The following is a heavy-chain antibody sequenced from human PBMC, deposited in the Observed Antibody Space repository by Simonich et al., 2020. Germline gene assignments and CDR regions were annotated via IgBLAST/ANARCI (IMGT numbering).Heavy chain of an antibody. Sequence: EVQLVESGGGLVKPGGSLRLSCAASGFTFSSYSMNWVRQAPGKGLEWESSMSKSNSYIYNRDSVKGRFTIARDKAKNSLYLQMNSLRAEDTAVYYCARARGDSSSWYFDYWGQGTLVTVSS. CDR3: ARARGDSSSWYFDY. CDR2: MSKSNSYI. D-gene: IGHD6-13*01. CDR1: GFTFSSYS. V-gene: IGHV3-21*01. J-gene: IGHJ4*02.